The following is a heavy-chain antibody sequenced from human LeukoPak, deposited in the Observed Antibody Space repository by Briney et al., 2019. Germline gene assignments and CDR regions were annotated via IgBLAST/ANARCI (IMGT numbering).Heavy chain of an antibody. CDR1: GFTFSSYA. D-gene: IGHD5-18*01. J-gene: IGHJ6*04. V-gene: IGHV3-30*04. Sequence: GGSLRLSCAASGFTFSSYAMHWVRQAPGKGLEWVAVISYDGSNKYYADSVKGRFTISRDNSKNTLYLQMNSLRAEDTAVYYCARGRRGINRQLGYSYGLVGMDVWGKGTTVTVSS. CDR2: ISYDGSNK. CDR3: ARGRRGINRQLGYSYGLVGMDV.